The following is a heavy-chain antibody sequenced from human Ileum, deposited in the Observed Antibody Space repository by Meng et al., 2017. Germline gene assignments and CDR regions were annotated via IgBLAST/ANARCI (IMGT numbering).Heavy chain of an antibody. V-gene: IGHV3-23*01. CDR1: GFTFNNYA. J-gene: IGHJ5*02. CDR2: ISGSGDTT. CDR3: AKDQSFDP. Sequence: GESLKISCAASGFTFNNYAMSWVRQAPGKGLEWVSSISGSGDTTYYADSVKGRFAISRDSSKNTMYLQLTSLRADDTAVYYCAKDQSFDPWGQGTLVTVSS.